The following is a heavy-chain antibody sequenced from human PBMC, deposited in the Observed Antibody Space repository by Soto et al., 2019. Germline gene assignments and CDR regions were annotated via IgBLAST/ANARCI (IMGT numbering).Heavy chain of an antibody. CDR3: ARDRSDIVVVVAATRWFDP. CDR1: GYTFTSYG. V-gene: IGHV1-18*01. J-gene: IGHJ5*02. Sequence: ASVKVSCKASGYTFTSYGISWVRQAPGQGLEWMGWISAYNGNTNYAQKLQGRVTMTTDTSTSTAYMELRSLRSDDTAVYYCARDRSDIVVVVAATRWFDPWGQGTVVTVSS. D-gene: IGHD2-15*01. CDR2: ISAYNGNT.